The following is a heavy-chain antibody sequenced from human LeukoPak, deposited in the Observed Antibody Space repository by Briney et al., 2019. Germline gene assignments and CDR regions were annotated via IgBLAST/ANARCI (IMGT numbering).Heavy chain of an antibody. V-gene: IGHV1-2*02. J-gene: IGHJ4*02. D-gene: IGHD2-2*01. CDR1: GYTFTGYY. CDR3: EREGDPYIVVVPAATGY. Sequence: ASVKVSCKASGYTFTGYYMHWVRQAPGQGLEWMGWINPNSGGTNYAQKFQGRVTMTRDTSISTAYMELSRLRSDDTAVYYCEREGDPYIVVVPAATGYWSQGTLVTVSS. CDR2: INPNSGGT.